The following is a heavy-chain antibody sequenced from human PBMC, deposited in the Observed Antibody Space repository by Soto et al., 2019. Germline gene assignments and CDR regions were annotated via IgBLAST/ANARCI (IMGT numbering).Heavy chain of an antibody. CDR1: GGSFSGYY. Sequence: SETLSLTCAVYGGSFSGYYWSWIRQPPGKGLEWIGEINHSGSTNYNPSLKSRVTISVDTSKNQFSLKLSSVTAADTAVYYCARGLRFRGYGMDVWGQGTTVTVSS. CDR2: INHSGST. V-gene: IGHV4-34*01. D-gene: IGHD3-3*01. CDR3: ARGLRFRGYGMDV. J-gene: IGHJ6*02.